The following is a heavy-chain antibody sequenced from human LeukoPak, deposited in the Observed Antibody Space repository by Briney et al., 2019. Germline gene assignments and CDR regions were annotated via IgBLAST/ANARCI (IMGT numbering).Heavy chain of an antibody. CDR3: ARAIVVVPAAKYYGMDV. J-gene: IGHJ6*02. V-gene: IGHV1-69*13. CDR1: GGTFSSYA. D-gene: IGHD2-2*01. CDR2: IIPIFGTA. Sequence: SVNVSCKASGGTFSSYAISWVRQAPGQGLEWMGGIIPIFGTANYAQKFQGRVTITADESTSTAYMELSSLRSEDTAVYYCARAIVVVPAAKYYGMDVWGQGTTVTVSS.